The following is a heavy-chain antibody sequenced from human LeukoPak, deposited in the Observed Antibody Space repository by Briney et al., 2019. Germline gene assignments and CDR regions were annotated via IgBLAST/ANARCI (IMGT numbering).Heavy chain of an antibody. CDR3: ARDLFKTPHHCDY. CDR2: IDPSDGSA. V-gene: IGHV1-46*02. J-gene: IGHJ4*02. Sequence: AAVKVSCNASGYTFDSYLIHWGRQAPGQGVEGVGVIDPSDGSANYAQKFQGRVAIPRRMSTTTVYMELSSLRAEDTAVFYCARDLFKTPHHCDYWGQGTLVTVSS. CDR1: GYTFDSYL.